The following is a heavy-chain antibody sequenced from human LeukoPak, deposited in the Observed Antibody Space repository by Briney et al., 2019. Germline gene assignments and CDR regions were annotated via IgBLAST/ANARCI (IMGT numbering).Heavy chain of an antibody. CDR2: IYYSGRT. D-gene: IGHD4-11*01. Sequence: SETLSLTCSVSGDSVSRSDSYWDWIRQPPGKGLEWIGTIYYSGRTYYSPSLKSRVTMSVDPSNNQFSLKLSSVTAADTAVYYCARRMTTATAGYYYYMDVWGKGTTVTVSS. J-gene: IGHJ6*03. CDR1: GDSVSRSDSY. CDR3: ARRMTTATAGYYYYMDV. V-gene: IGHV4-39*01.